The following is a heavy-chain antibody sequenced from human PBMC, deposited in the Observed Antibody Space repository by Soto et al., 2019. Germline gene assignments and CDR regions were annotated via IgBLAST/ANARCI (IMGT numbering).Heavy chain of an antibody. CDR1: GFTFSSYW. J-gene: IGHJ6*02. CDR3: ARFRLQPGSDYAGMDV. V-gene: IGHV3-7*03. Sequence: GGSLRLSCAASGFTFSSYWMSWVRQAPGKGLEWVANIKQDGSEKYYVDSVKGRFTISRDNAKNSLYLQMNSLRAEDTAVYYCARFRLQPGSDYAGMDVWGQGTTVTVSS. CDR2: IKQDGSEK.